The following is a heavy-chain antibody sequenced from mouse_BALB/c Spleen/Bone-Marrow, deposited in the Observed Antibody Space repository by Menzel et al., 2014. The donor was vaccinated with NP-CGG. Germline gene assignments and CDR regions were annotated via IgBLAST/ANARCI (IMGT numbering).Heavy chain of an antibody. CDR3: ARVDLFAY. Sequence: VQLQQSGAELVEPGASVKLSCTASGSNIKDTYMHWVKQRPEQGLEWIGRIDPANGNTKYDPKFQGKATITADTSSNTAYLQLSILTSEVTAVYYCARVDLFAYRGQGTLVTVSA. V-gene: IGHV14-3*02. CDR2: IDPANGNT. D-gene: IGHD2-13*01. CDR1: GSNIKDTY. J-gene: IGHJ3*01.